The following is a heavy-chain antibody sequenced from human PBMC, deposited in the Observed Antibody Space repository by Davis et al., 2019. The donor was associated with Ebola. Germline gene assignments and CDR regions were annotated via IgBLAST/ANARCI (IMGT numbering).Heavy chain of an antibody. CDR3: ARSGVWVTPYYYFGMDA. CDR1: GGSISSYY. J-gene: IGHJ6*02. CDR2: IYYSGST. Sequence: MPSETLSLTCTVSGGSISSYYWSWIRQPPGKGLEWIGYIYYSGSTNYNPSLKSRVTISVDTSKNQFSLKLSSVTAADTAVYYCARSGVWVTPYYYFGMDAWGQGTTVTVSS. D-gene: IGHD2-21*02. V-gene: IGHV4-59*08.